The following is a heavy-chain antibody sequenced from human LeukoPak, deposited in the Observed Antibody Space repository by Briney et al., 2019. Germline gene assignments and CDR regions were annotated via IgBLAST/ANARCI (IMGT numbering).Heavy chain of an antibody. V-gene: IGHV4-38-2*02. CDR2: IYHSGST. Sequence: SETLSLTCAVSGYSITSDDYWGWIRQPPGKGLEWIGTIYHSGSTFYSPSLKSRLTISVDTSKNQFSLNLNSVTAADTAVYYCARERAGAVDYWGQGTLVTVSS. D-gene: IGHD1-26*01. J-gene: IGHJ4*02. CDR3: ARERAGAVDY. CDR1: GYSITSDDY.